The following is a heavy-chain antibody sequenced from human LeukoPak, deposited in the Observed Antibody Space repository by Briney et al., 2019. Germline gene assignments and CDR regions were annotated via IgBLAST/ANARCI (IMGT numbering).Heavy chain of an antibody. J-gene: IGHJ5*02. D-gene: IGHD2/OR15-2a*01. V-gene: IGHV4-4*07. Sequence: SETLSLTCSVSGVSISSHYWSWIRQPAGKGLEWIGRLYTSGGTNYNPSLKSRVTMSVDTSKNQFSLRLSSVTAADTAVYYCARVQGFSHTYDWFDPWGQGTLVTVSS. CDR1: GVSISSHY. CDR2: LYTSGGT. CDR3: ARVQGFSHTYDWFDP.